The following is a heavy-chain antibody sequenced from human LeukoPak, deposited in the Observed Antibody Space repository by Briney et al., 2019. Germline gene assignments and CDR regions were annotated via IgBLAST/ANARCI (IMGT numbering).Heavy chain of an antibody. D-gene: IGHD3-9*01. V-gene: IGHV4-4*07. Sequence: SETLSLTCTVSGGSIRNYYWSWIRQPTEKRLEWIGRISASGSTNYNPSLKSRVTISVDMSKNQSSLKLSSVTAADTAVYYCARVVGLRYFDWLSRGGWFDPWGQGTLVTVSS. CDR2: ISASGST. CDR1: GGSIRNYY. CDR3: ARVVGLRYFDWLSRGGWFDP. J-gene: IGHJ5*02.